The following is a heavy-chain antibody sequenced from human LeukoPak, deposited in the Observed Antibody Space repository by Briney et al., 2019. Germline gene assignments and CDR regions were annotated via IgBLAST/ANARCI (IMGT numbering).Heavy chain of an antibody. D-gene: IGHD3-10*01. V-gene: IGHV1-2*02. CDR1: GYTFIDYY. J-gene: IGHJ5*02. Sequence: GASVKVSCKASGYTFIDYYMNWVRQAPGQGLEWMGWINTNTGETNYAQKFQGRVTMTRDTSISTVYMELTSLTSDDTAVYYCARVVRNYYGSGSLNWFDPWGQGTLVTVSS. CDR2: INTNTGET. CDR3: ARVVRNYYGSGSLNWFDP.